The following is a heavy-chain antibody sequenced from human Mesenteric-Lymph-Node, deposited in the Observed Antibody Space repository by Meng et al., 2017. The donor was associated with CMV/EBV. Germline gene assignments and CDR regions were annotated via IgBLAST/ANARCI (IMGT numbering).Heavy chain of an antibody. Sequence: SETLSLTCAVYGGSFSGYYWSWIRQPPGKGLEWIGEINHSGSTNYNPSLKSRVTISVDTSKNQFSLKLSSVTAADTAVYYCARQLGLVGATYYFDYWGQGTLVTVSS. CDR1: GGSFSGYY. V-gene: IGHV4-34*01. CDR3: ARQLGLVGATYYFDY. J-gene: IGHJ4*02. D-gene: IGHD1-26*01. CDR2: INHSGST.